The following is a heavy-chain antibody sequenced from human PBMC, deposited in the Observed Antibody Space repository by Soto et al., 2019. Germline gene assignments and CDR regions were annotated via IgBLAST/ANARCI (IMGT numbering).Heavy chain of an antibody. CDR1: GVSMDSYY. CDR2: MGYSGYT. Sequence: SETLSLTCTVSGVSMDSYYCSWFRQPPGKGLEWIGYMGYSGYTSYNPSLRSRVTISLDTSKNQFSLKLRSVTAADTAVYYCARHEYYASGSYSWGQGTLVTVSS. CDR3: ARHEYYASGSYS. D-gene: IGHD3-10*01. J-gene: IGHJ5*02. V-gene: IGHV4-59*08.